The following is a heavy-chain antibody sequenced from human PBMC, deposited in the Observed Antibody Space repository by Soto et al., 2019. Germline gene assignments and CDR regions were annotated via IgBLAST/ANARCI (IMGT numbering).Heavy chain of an antibody. V-gene: IGHV3-23*01. Sequence: PGGSLRLSCAASGFTFSSYAMSWVRQAPGKGLEWVSAISGSGGSTYYADSVKGWFTISRDNSKNTLYLQMNSLRAEDTAVYYCAKSSYGDYYNWFDPWGQGTLVTVSS. CDR2: ISGSGGST. CDR1: GFTFSSYA. J-gene: IGHJ5*02. D-gene: IGHD4-17*01. CDR3: AKSSYGDYYNWFDP.